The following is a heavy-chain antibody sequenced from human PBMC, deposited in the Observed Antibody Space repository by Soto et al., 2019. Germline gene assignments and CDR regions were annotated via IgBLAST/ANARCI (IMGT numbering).Heavy chain of an antibody. V-gene: IGHV4-59*01. J-gene: IGHJ6*04. CDR1: GGSISSYY. CDR3: ARTPVRDSYYYYGMDV. CDR2: IYYSAST. Sequence: SETLSLTCTVSGGSISSYYWSWIRQPPGKGLEWIGYIYYSASTNYNPSLKSRVTISVDTSKNQFSLKLSSVTAADTAVYYCARTPVRDSYYYYGMDVWGKGTTVTVSA. D-gene: IGHD4-17*01.